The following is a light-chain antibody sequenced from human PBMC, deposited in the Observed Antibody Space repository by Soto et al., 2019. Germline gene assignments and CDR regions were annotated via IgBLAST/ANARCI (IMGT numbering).Light chain of an antibody. CDR2: DVS. CDR1: SSDVGGYNY. CDR3: NSYTTSSTYV. Sequence: QSVLTQPASLSGSPGQSITISCTGTSSDVGGYNYVSWYQQHPGKAPKLMIYDVSNRPSGVSNRFSGSKSGNTASLTISGLQAGDEADYYCNSYTTSSTYVFGTGTKVTVL. V-gene: IGLV2-14*01. J-gene: IGLJ1*01.